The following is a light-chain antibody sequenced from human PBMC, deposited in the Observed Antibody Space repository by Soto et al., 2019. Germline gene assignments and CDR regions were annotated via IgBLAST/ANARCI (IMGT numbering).Light chain of an antibody. CDR3: SSYAGSNDVVV. CDR1: SSDVGGYNY. Sequence: QSALTQPPSASGSPGQSVTISCTGTSSDVGGYNYVSWYQQHPGKAPQLLIYDVTKRPSGVPDRFSGSKSGNTASLTVSGLQAEDEADYYCSSYAGSNDVVVFGGGTKLTVL. J-gene: IGLJ2*01. V-gene: IGLV2-8*01. CDR2: DVT.